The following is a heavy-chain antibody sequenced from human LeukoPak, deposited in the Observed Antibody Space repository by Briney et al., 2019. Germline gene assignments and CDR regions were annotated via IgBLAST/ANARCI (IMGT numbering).Heavy chain of an antibody. J-gene: IGHJ2*01. D-gene: IGHD4-17*01. Sequence: SETLSLTCTVSGGSINSYFWSWIRQPPGKGLEWIGYIYYSGSTNYNPSLKSRVTISVDTSKNQFSLKLSSVTAADTAVYYCASETTVHRYFDLWGRGTLVTVSS. V-gene: IGHV4-59*12. CDR1: GGSINSYF. CDR3: ASETTVHRYFDL. CDR2: IYYSGST.